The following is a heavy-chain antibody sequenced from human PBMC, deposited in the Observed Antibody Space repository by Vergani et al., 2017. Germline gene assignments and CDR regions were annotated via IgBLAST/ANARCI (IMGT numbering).Heavy chain of an antibody. Sequence: EVQLVESGGGLVQPGGSLRLSCAASGFTFSDHYMDWVRQAPGKGLEWVGRTRNKANSYTTEYAASVKGRFTISRDDSKNSLYLQINILKTEDTAVYHCARVVVVPAATNAFDIWGQGTMVTVSS. CDR3: ARVVVVPAATNAFDI. CDR2: TRNKANSYTT. V-gene: IGHV3-72*01. CDR1: GFTFSDHY. D-gene: IGHD2-2*01. J-gene: IGHJ3*02.